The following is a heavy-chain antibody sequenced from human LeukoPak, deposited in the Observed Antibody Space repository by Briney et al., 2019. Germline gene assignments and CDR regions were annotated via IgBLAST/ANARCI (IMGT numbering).Heavy chain of an antibody. V-gene: IGHV1-2*02. CDR1: GYTFTGYY. Sequence: GASVKVSCKASGYTFTGYYMHWVRQAPGQGLEWMGWINPNSGGTNYAQKFQGRVTMTRDTSISIAYMELSRLRSDDTAVYYCARAARIAAAGTSWFDPWGQGTLVTVSS. J-gene: IGHJ5*02. D-gene: IGHD6-13*01. CDR2: INPNSGGT. CDR3: ARAARIAAAGTSWFDP.